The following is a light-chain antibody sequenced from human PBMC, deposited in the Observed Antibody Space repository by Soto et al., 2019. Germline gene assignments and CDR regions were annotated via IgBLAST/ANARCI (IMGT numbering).Light chain of an antibody. CDR2: GAS. Sequence: EIVMTQSPATLSVSPGERATLSCRASQSVSSSLAWYQQKPGQAPRLLINGASTSATGIPARFSGSGSGTEFTLTISSLQSEDFAVYYCQQYNNWPPTFGQGTKVDIK. CDR1: QSVSSS. CDR3: QQYNNWPPT. J-gene: IGKJ1*01. V-gene: IGKV3-15*01.